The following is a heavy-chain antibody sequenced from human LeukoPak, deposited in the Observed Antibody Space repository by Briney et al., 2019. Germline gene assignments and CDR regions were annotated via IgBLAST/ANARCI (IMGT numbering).Heavy chain of an antibody. CDR3: ARGTRDDFWSGYYTLDY. CDR2: IIPIFGTA. J-gene: IGHJ4*02. D-gene: IGHD3-3*01. V-gene: IGHV1-69*05. CDR1: GGTFSSYA. Sequence: SVKVSCKPSGGTFSSYAISWVRQAPGQGLEWMGGIIPIFGTANYAQKFQGRVTITTDESTSTAYMELSSLRSEDTAVYYCARGTRDDFWSGYYTLDYWGQGTLVTVSS.